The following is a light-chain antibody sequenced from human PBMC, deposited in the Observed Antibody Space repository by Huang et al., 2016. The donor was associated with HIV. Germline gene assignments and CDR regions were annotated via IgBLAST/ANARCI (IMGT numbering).Light chain of an antibody. V-gene: IGKV1-NL1*01. Sequence: DIQMTQSPSSLSASVGDRVTITCRAGQDIINSLAWYQQKPGKGPKLLVYCAYRLENGVPSRFSGSGSGTDYTLTISGLQQEDFATYYCQQYYSITMYTFGQGTKLEIK. CDR2: CAY. CDR1: QDIINS. J-gene: IGKJ2*01. CDR3: QQYYSITMYT.